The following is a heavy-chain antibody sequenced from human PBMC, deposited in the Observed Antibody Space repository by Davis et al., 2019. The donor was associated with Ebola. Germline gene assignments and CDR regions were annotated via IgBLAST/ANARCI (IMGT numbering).Heavy chain of an antibody. V-gene: IGHV3-48*01. D-gene: IGHD3-3*01. Sequence: PGGSLRLSCAASGFTFSKYAMHWVRQAPGKGLKWVSYISSSSSTIYYADSVKGRFTISRDNSKNTLYLQMNSLRAEDTAVYYCAKDSYDFWSGYYPTYDYWGQGTLVTVSS. J-gene: IGHJ4*02. CDR1: GFTFSKYA. CDR2: ISSSSSTI. CDR3: AKDSYDFWSGYYPTYDY.